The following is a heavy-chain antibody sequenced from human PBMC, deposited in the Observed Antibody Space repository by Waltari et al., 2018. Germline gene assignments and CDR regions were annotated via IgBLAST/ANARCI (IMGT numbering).Heavy chain of an antibody. Sequence: EVQLVQSGAAVKKPGESLRISCKGSGYNFTDDWITWVRQMPGKGLEWMGRIDPSDSYINYSPSFEDHVTISVDRSISTAYLQWSSLRASDTAMYYCARTRVRDFYYMDVWGKGTTVTVSS. CDR2: IDPSDSYI. V-gene: IGHV5-10-1*01. CDR1: GYNFTDDW. D-gene: IGHD3-10*01. CDR3: ARTRVRDFYYMDV. J-gene: IGHJ6*03.